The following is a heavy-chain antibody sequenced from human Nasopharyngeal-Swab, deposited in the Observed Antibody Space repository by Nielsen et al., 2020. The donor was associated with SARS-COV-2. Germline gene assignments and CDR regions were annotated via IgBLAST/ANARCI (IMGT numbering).Heavy chain of an antibody. CDR2: IYYSGST. J-gene: IGHJ6*03. D-gene: IGHD1-26*01. V-gene: IGHV4-39*01. CDR3: ARLGGSFLTYYMDV. CDR1: GGSISSSSYY. Sequence: SETLSLTCTVSGGSISSSSYYWGWIRQPPGKGLAWIGSIYYSGSTYYHPSPNSRVTISVHTSRNQFPLKLSSVTAADTAVYYCARLGGSFLTYYMDVWGKGTTVTVSS.